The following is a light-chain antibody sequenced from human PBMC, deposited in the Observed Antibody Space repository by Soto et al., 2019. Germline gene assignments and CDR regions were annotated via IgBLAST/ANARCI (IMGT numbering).Light chain of an antibody. CDR3: QQYNNWPPIP. CDR2: DTS. J-gene: IGKJ5*01. CDR1: QSVSIK. Sequence: ERGLTQYPATLSFSRGARATLSCRASQSVSIKLAWYQQKPGQAPRLLIYDTSTRATGIPARFSGSGSGTEFTLTISSLQSEDFAVYYCQQYNNWPPIPFGQGTRMEI. V-gene: IGKV3-15*01.